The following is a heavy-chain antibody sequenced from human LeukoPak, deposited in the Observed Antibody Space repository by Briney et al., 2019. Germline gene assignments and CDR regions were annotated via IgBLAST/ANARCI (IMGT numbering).Heavy chain of an antibody. CDR2: ISSSSSTI. CDR3: ARPPSGPDSDAFDI. CDR1: GFTFSDYS. J-gene: IGHJ3*02. D-gene: IGHD3-10*01. V-gene: IGHV3-48*04. Sequence: GGSLRLSCAASGFTFSDYSMNWVRQAPGKGLEWVSYISSSSSTIYYADSVKGRFTISRDNAKNSLYLQMNSLRAEDTAVYYCARPPSGPDSDAFDIWGQGTMVTVSS.